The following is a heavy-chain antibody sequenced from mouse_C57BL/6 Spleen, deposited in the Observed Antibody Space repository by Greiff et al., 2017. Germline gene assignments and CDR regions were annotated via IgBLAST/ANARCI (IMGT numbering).Heavy chain of an antibody. CDR2: IHPNSGST. CDR1: GYTFTSYW. V-gene: IGHV1-64*01. J-gene: IGHJ3*01. D-gene: IGHD3-2*02. Sequence: VKLQQPGAELVKPGASVKLSCKASGYTFTSYWMHWVKQRPGQGLEWIGMIHPNSGSTNYNEKFKSKATLTVDKSSSTAYMQLSSLTSEDSAVYYCARSDSSGPAWFAYWGQGTLVTVSA. CDR3: ARSDSSGPAWFAY.